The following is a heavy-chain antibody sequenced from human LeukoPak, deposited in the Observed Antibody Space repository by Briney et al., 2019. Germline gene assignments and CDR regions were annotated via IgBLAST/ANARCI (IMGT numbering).Heavy chain of an antibody. V-gene: IGHV1-18*01. Sequence: ASAKVSCKASGYTFTSYGISWVRQAPAQGLEWMGWISAYNGNTNYAQKRQGRVTMTTDTSTSTAYMELRSLRSDDTAVYYCARERIDSYDSSGPPFFDYWGQRTLVTVSS. CDR3: ARERIDSYDSSGPPFFDY. D-gene: IGHD3-22*01. CDR1: GYTFTSYG. J-gene: IGHJ4*02. CDR2: ISAYNGNT.